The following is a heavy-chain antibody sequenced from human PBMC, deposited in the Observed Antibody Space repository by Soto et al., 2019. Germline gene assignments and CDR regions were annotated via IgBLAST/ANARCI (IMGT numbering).Heavy chain of an antibody. V-gene: IGHV3-33*01. J-gene: IGHJ4*02. CDR1: GFTFSDYV. CDR2: IWYRGRDI. D-gene: IGHD1-26*01. CDR3: ARDQGGQSGNFIFDN. Sequence: WGCMRIACAASGFTFSDYVVHWVRQAPGKGLEWVAVIWYRGRDIFYADSVKGRFTISRDNSKNTLYLQLNSLRAEDTAVYYCARDQGGQSGNFIFDNWGQGTLVTVSS.